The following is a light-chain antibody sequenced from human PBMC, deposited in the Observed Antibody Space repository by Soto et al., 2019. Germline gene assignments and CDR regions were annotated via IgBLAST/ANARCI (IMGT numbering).Light chain of an antibody. CDR3: QQYTIWPPIT. Sequence: VLPQSPATLSVSPGERSTLSCRASQSVGSNLAWYQQKPGQAPRLLIYGAFTRAADIPARFSGSGSGTEFTLTISSLQSEDFAVYYCQQYTIWPPITFGQGTLLEIK. CDR1: QSVGSN. CDR2: GAF. V-gene: IGKV3-15*01. J-gene: IGKJ5*01.